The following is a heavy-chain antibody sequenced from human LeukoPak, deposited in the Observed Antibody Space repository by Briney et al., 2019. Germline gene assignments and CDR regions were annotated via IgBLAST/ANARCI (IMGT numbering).Heavy chain of an antibody. J-gene: IGHJ4*02. CDR3: ARGNDILTGYSTYYFDY. CDR2: IYYSGST. D-gene: IGHD3-9*01. CDR1: GGSISNYY. Sequence: SETLSLTCTVSGGSISNYYWSWIRQPPGKGLEWIGYIYYSGSTNYNPSLKSRVTISVDTSKNQFSLKLSSVTAADTAVYYCARGNDILTGYSTYYFDYWGQGTLVTVSS. V-gene: IGHV4-59*01.